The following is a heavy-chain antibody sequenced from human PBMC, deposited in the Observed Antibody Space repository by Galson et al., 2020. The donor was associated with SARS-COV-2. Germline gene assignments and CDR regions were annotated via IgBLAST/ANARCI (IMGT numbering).Heavy chain of an antibody. V-gene: IGHV4-38-2*02. CDR1: GYPLSSGYF. D-gene: IGHD2-15*01. CDR2: IYHRGST. CDR3: ATYSVVVVAPTPLRADY. Sequence: SETLSPTCTVPGYPLSSGYFRGWLRQPPAKELEGMGSIYHRGSTYYNPSLKSRVTISVDTSKNQFSLKLSSVTAADTAVYYWATYSVVVVAPTPLRADYWGQGTLVTVSS. J-gene: IGHJ4*02.